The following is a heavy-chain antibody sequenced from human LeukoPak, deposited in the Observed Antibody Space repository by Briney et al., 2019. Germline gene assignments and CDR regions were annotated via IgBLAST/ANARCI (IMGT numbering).Heavy chain of an antibody. CDR3: ARVLTRWLQGRGAFDI. D-gene: IGHD5-24*01. Sequence: SETLSLTCTVSGGSISSYYWSWIRQPAGKGLEWIGRIYTSGSTNYNPSLKSRVTMSVDTSKNQFSLKLSSVTAADTAVYYCARVLTRWLQGRGAFDIWGQGTMVTVSS. CDR1: GGSISSYY. J-gene: IGHJ3*02. CDR2: IYTSGST. V-gene: IGHV4-4*07.